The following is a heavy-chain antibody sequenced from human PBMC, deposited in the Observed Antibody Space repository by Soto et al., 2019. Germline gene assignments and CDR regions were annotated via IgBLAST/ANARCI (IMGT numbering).Heavy chain of an antibody. J-gene: IGHJ4*02. CDR2: IIPIFGTA. V-gene: IGHV1-69*13. D-gene: IGHD3-9*01. CDR1: GGTFSSYA. Sequence: ASVKVSCKASGGTFSSYAISWVRQAPGQGLEWMGGIIPIFGTANYAQKFQGRVTITADESTSTAYMELSSLRSEDTAVYYCARGPGAYDILTGYYIDYFDYWGQGTLVTVSS. CDR3: ARGPGAYDILTGYYIDYFDY.